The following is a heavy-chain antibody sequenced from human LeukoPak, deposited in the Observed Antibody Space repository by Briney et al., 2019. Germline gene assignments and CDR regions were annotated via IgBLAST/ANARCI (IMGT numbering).Heavy chain of an antibody. J-gene: IGHJ4*02. CDR1: GFTFSSYW. V-gene: IGHV3-74*01. Sequence: GGSLRLSCAASGFTFSSYWVHWVRQAPGKGLVWVSRINSDGSSTSYADSVKGRFTISRDNAKNTLYLQMNSLRAEDTAVYYCEGSNRYDDDYWGQGTLVTVSS. CDR2: INSDGSST. D-gene: IGHD1-14*01. CDR3: EGSNRYDDDY.